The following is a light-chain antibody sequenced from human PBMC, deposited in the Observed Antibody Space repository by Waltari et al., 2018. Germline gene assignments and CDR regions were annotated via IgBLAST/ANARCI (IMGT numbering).Light chain of an antibody. J-gene: IGKJ4*01. Sequence: DIVMTQSPDSLAVSLGERATINCKSSQSVLYSSNNKNYLACYQQKPGQPPKLLIYWASTRESGVPDRFSGSGSGTDFTLTISSLQAEDVAVYYCQQYYSTPPLTFGGGTK. V-gene: IGKV4-1*01. CDR2: WAS. CDR3: QQYYSTPPLT. CDR1: QSVLYSSNNKNY.